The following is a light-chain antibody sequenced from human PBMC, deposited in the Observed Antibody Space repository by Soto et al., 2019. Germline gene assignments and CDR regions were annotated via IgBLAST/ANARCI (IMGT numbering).Light chain of an antibody. CDR3: SSYTTSNTHV. CDR2: EVS. V-gene: IGLV2-14*01. Sequence: QSALTQPASVSGYPWQSITISCTERSSDVGGYNYFSWYQQHPGKAHKFMIYEVSRWPSGVSNRFSGYKSGNTASLTVSGLQAEDEADYYCSSYTTSNTHVFGTGTKVTVL. CDR1: SSDVGGYNY. J-gene: IGLJ1*01.